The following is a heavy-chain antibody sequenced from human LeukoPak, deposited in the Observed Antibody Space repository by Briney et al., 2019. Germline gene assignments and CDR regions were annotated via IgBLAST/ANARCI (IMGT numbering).Heavy chain of an antibody. CDR1: GGSISSYY. Sequence: SETLSLTCTVSGGSISSYYWSWIRQPPGKGLEWIGYIYYSRSTNYNPSLKSRVTISVDTSKNQFSLKLSSVTAADTAVYYCARVGVVGAINWFDPWGQGTLVTVSS. J-gene: IGHJ5*02. D-gene: IGHD1-26*01. V-gene: IGHV4-59*01. CDR2: IYYSRST. CDR3: ARVGVVGAINWFDP.